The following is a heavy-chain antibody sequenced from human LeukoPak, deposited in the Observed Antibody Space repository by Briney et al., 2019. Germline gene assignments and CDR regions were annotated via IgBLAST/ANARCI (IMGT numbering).Heavy chain of an antibody. Sequence: SVKASCKASGGTFISYAISWVRQAPGQGLEWMGRIIPILGIANYAQKFQGRVTITADKSTSTAYMELSSLRSEDTAVYYCARTADNYDILTGYYSVLAAFDIWGQGTMVTVSS. CDR2: IIPILGIA. J-gene: IGHJ3*02. CDR1: GGTFISYA. D-gene: IGHD3-9*01. V-gene: IGHV1-69*04. CDR3: ARTADNYDILTGYYSVLAAFDI.